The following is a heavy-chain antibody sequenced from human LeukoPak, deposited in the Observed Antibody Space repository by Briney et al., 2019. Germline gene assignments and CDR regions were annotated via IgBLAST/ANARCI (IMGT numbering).Heavy chain of an antibody. CDR2: IYYSGST. CDR3: ARMGPPLRGVRYYYYMDV. V-gene: IGHV4-59*01. D-gene: IGHD3-10*01. J-gene: IGHJ6*03. Sequence: SETLPLTYNVSGGSISSYYWSWIRQPPGKGLEWIGYIYYSGSTNYNPSLKSRVTISVDTSKNQFSLKLTSVTAADTAVYYCARMGPPLRGVRYYYYMDVWGKGTTVTVSS. CDR1: GGSISSYY.